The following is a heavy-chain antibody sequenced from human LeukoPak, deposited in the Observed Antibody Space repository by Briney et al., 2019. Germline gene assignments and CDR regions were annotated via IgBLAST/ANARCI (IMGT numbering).Heavy chain of an antibody. Sequence: SETLSLTCTVSGGSISSGGYYWSWIRQHPGKGLEWIGYIYYSGSTYYNPSLKSRVTISVDTSKNQFSLKLSSVTAADTAVYYCARAQDGDFGYFDYWGQGTLVTVSS. CDR3: ARAQDGDFGYFDY. CDR1: GGSISSGGYY. D-gene: IGHD4-17*01. J-gene: IGHJ4*02. V-gene: IGHV4-31*03. CDR2: IYYSGST.